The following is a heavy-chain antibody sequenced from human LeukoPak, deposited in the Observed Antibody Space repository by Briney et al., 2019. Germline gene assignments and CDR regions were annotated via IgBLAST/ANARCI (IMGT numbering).Heavy chain of an antibody. D-gene: IGHD3-3*01. CDR2: ISAYNGNT. V-gene: IGHV1-18*01. CDR3: ARDYRHYDFWSGYYRYYFDY. CDR1: GYTFTSYG. J-gene: IGHJ4*02. Sequence: ASVKVSCKASGYTFTSYGISWVRQAPGQGLEWMGWISAYNGNTIYAQKLQGRVTMTTDTSTSTAYMELRSLRSDDTAVYYCARDYRHYDFWSGYYRYYFDYWGQGTLVTVSS.